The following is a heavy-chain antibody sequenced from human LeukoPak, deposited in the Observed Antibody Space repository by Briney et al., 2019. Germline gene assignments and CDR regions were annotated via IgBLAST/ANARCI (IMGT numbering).Heavy chain of an antibody. V-gene: IGHV1-2*02. D-gene: IGHD3-22*01. CDR1: GYTFTGYY. CDR3: ATAPRFYYDSSGYYTP. Sequence: ASVKVSCKASGYTFTGYYMHWVRQAPGQGLEGMGWISPNSGGTNYAQKFQGRVTMTRDTSISTAYMELSRLRSDDTAVYYCATAPRFYYDSSGYYTPWGQGTLVTVSS. CDR2: ISPNSGGT. J-gene: IGHJ5*02.